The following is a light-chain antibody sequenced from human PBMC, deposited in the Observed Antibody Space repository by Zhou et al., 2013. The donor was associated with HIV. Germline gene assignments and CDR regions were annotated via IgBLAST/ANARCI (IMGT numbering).Light chain of an antibody. J-gene: IGKJ1*01. CDR2: RAS. V-gene: IGKV1-5*03. CDR3: QQYDSYPRT. Sequence: DIQMTQSPSTLSASVGDRVTITCRASQSISNWLAWFQQKPGKPPKLLIYRASDLEGGVPSRFSGSGSGTEFTLTITGLQPDDFATYYCQQYDSYPRTFGPGTTVDIK. CDR1: QSISNW.